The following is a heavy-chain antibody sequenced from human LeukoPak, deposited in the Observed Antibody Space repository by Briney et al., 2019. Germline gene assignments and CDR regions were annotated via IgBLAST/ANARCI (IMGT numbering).Heavy chain of an antibody. V-gene: IGHV3-13*01. D-gene: IGHD3-22*01. CDR2: IGTAGDT. Sequence: PGRSLRLSCAASGFTFSSYDMHWVRQATGKGLEWVSAIGTAGDTYYPGSVKGRFTISRGSAKNSLYLQMNSLRAEDTAVYYCARAQYYYDPYGMDVWGQGTTVTVSS. J-gene: IGHJ6*02. CDR1: GFTFSSYD. CDR3: ARAQYYYDPYGMDV.